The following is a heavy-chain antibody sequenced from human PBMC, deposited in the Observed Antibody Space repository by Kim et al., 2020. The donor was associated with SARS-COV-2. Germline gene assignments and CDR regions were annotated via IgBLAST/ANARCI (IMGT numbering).Heavy chain of an antibody. D-gene: IGHD2-15*01. J-gene: IGHJ4*02. CDR1: GDSISTSY. CDR2: MFHSGST. CDR3: ARDKRHCSGGNCRVLMGFDS. V-gene: IGHV4-59*01. Sequence: SETLSLTCTVSGDSISTSYWSWIRQPPGKGLEWIGYMFHSGSTNYNTSLRSRVTMSVDTSTNRFSLKLTSVTAADTAVYFCARDKRHCSGGNCRVLMGFDSWGQGTPVNVSP.